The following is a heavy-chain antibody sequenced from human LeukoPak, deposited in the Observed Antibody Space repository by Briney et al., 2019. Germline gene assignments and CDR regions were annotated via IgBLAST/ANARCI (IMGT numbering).Heavy chain of an antibody. V-gene: IGHV3-21*05. D-gene: IGHD2/OR15-2a*01. CDR2: ISSSSSYI. J-gene: IGHJ6*03. CDR3: ARFSEVYYYVDV. CDR1: GFTFSSYE. Sequence: GGSLRLSCAASGFTFSSYEMNWVRQAPGKGLEWVSYISSSSSYIYYADSVKGRFTISRDDAKKSLYLQMNSLRAEDTAVYYCARFSEVYYYVDVWGTGTTVTVSS.